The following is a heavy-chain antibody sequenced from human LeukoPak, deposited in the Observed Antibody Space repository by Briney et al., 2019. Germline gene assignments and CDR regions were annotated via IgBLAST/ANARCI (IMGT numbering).Heavy chain of an antibody. CDR2: ISYDGSNK. V-gene: IGHV3-30-3*01. CDR3: AKGASGSYRSNFDY. CDR1: GFTFSSYA. D-gene: IGHD1-26*01. Sequence: GGSLRLSCAASGFTFSSYAMHWVRQAPGKGLEWVAVISYDGSNKYYADSVKGRFTVSRDNSENTLYLQMNSLRAEDTAVYYCAKGASGSYRSNFDYWGQGALVTVSS. J-gene: IGHJ4*02.